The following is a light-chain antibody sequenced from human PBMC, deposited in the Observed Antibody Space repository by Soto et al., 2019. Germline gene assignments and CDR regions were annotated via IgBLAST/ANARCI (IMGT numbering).Light chain of an antibody. Sequence: DIQMTQSPSSLSASVGDRVTITCRASQSIVTYLNWYLQKPGKAPKLLIYAASNLQSGVPSRFSGSGSGTDFTLTISSLQPEDFATYFCQQSYSTPPWTFGHRTKVDIK. J-gene: IGKJ1*01. V-gene: IGKV1-39*01. CDR3: QQSYSTPPWT. CDR2: AAS. CDR1: QSIVTY.